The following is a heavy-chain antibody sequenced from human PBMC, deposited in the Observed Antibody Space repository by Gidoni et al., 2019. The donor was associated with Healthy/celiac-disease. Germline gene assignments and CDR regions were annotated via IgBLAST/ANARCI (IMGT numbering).Heavy chain of an antibody. Sequence: QVQLVQSGAEVKKPGASVKVSCKASGYTFTGYYMHWVRQAPGQGLEWMGWINPNSGGTNYAQKFQGRVTMTRDTSISTAYMELSRLRSDDTAVYYCARVSPIVGANTGFDYWGQGTLVTVSS. V-gene: IGHV1-2*02. J-gene: IGHJ4*02. CDR1: GYTFTGYY. CDR3: ARVSPIVGANTGFDY. D-gene: IGHD1-26*01. CDR2: INPNSGGT.